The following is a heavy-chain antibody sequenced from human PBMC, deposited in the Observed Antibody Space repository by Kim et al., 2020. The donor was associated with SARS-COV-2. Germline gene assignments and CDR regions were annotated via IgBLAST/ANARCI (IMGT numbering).Heavy chain of an antibody. V-gene: IGHV4-59*01. J-gene: IGHJ6*02. Sequence: PSHKSRVTISVDTSKNQVSLKLSSVTAADTAVYYCARDRRGAGYYYGMDVWGQGTTVTVSS. CDR3: ARDRRGAGYYYGMDV.